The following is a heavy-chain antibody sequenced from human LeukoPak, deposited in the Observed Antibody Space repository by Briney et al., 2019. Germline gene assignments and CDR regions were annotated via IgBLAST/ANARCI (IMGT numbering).Heavy chain of an antibody. J-gene: IGHJ4*02. CDR3: AKAVSSKDYFDY. Sequence: AGGSLRLSCAASGFTFSSYAMSWVRQAPGKGLEWVSATSGSGGSTYYADSVKGRFTISRDNSKNTLYLQMNSLRAEDTAVYYCAKAVSSKDYFDYWGQGTLVTVSS. V-gene: IGHV3-23*01. CDR2: TSGSGGST. CDR1: GFTFSSYA. D-gene: IGHD6-6*01.